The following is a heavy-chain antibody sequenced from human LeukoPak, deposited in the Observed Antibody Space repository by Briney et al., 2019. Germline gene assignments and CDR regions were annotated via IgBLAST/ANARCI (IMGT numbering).Heavy chain of an antibody. D-gene: IGHD1-26*01. V-gene: IGHV3-66*02. CDR1: GFTVSSNY. CDR2: IYSGGST. CDR3: ARDRGSGSYDNWFDP. Sequence: GGSLRLSCAASGFTVSSNYMSWVRQAPGKGLEWVSVIYSGGSTYYADSVKGRFTISRDNSKNTLYLQMNSLRAEDTAVYYCARDRGSGSYDNWFDPWGQGTLVTLSS. J-gene: IGHJ5*02.